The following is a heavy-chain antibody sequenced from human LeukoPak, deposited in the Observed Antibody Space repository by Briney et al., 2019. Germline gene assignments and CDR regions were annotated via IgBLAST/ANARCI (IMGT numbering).Heavy chain of an antibody. D-gene: IGHD3/OR15-3a*01. CDR3: ARAGWTDAFDI. CDR1: GHTFTTYY. Sequence: ASVKVSCKASGHTFTTYYMHWVRQAPGQGLEWMGRINPNSGGTDYAQKFQGRVTMTRDTSISTLYMELGSPRSDDTAVYYCARAGWTDAFDIWGQGTMVTVSS. V-gene: IGHV1-2*06. CDR2: INPNSGGT. J-gene: IGHJ3*02.